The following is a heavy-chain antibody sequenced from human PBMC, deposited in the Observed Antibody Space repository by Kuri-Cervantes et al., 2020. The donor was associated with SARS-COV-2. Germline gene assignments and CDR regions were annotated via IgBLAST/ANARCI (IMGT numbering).Heavy chain of an antibody. CDR1: GFTFSDHT. CDR3: SRAGPGVSWDF. V-gene: IGHV3-72*01. J-gene: IGHJ4*02. Sequence: GESLKISCAASGFTFSDHTMDWVRQAPGKGLEWVGRIKNKDQGYTTYYAASVKGRFTISRDDSKDSLYLQLNSLKSEGTALYYCSRAGPGVSWDFWGQGTLVTVSS. CDR2: IKNKDQGYTT. D-gene: IGHD2-8*01.